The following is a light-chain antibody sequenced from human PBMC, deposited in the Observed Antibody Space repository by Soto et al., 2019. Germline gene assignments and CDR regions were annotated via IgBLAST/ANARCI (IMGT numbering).Light chain of an antibody. V-gene: IGKV3-15*01. Sequence: ERVMTQSPSSLSLSAGQMSALSGRASQSVSTTVAWYHQKPGQAPRLLVYGASTRATGIPARFSGSGSGTEFTLTISSLQSEDFAVYYCQQYNNWPRTFGQGTKVDIK. CDR1: QSVSTT. CDR2: GAS. CDR3: QQYNNWPRT. J-gene: IGKJ1*01.